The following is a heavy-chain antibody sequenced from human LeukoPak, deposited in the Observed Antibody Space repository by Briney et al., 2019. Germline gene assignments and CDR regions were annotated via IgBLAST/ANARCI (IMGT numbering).Heavy chain of an antibody. CDR1: GFTFSSYW. D-gene: IGHD5-12*01. CDR2: IYSTGTT. V-gene: IGHV4-4*07. Sequence: GSLRLSCAASGFTFSSYWMSWIRQPAGKGLEWIERIYSTGTTYYKPSLKSRVTMSVDTSHNQFFLKLHSVPAADTAVYYCAREARSGYEGFWSDPWGQGTVVTVSS. CDR3: AREARSGYEGFWSDP. J-gene: IGHJ5*02.